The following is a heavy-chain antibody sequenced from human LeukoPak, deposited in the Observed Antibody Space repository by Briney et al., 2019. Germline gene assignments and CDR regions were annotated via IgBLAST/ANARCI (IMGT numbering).Heavy chain of an antibody. J-gene: IGHJ5*02. CDR3: ARDRRGWFDP. CDR2: ISGSGGST. D-gene: IGHD3-10*01. CDR1: GFTFSSYA. V-gene: IGHV3-23*01. Sequence: SGGSLRLSCAASGFTFSSYAMSWVRQAPGKGLEWVSGISGSGGSTYYADSVKGRFTISRDNSKNTLYLQMNSLRAEDTAVYYCARDRRGWFDPWGQGTLVTVSS.